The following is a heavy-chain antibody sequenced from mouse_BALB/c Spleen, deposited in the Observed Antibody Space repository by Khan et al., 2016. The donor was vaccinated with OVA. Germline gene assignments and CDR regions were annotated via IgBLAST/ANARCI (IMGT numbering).Heavy chain of an antibody. D-gene: IGHD2-3*01. V-gene: IGHV1S41*01. J-gene: IGHJ4*01. CDR3: ATSKYYGRRLDSLYY. Sequence: DLVKPGASVKLSCKASGYTFTSYWINWIKQRPGQGLEWIGRIDPGSGSSSYNEMFKGMAILTVDTSSSTDYIQPSSLSSEDSAVCIFATSKYYGRRLDSLYYCGPVTSIPVSS. CDR1: GYTFTSYW. CDR2: IDPGSGSS.